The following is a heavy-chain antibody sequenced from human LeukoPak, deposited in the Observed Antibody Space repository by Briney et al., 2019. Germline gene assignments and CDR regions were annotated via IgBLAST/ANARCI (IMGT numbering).Heavy chain of an antibody. CDR2: MNPYTGKT. CDR1: GYTFTNFD. V-gene: IGHV1-8*03. CDR3: ARAPIPYYYDSSAYYSDY. D-gene: IGHD3-22*01. J-gene: IGHJ4*02. Sequence: ASVKVSCKTSGYTFTNFDIDWVRQATGQGLEWLGWMNPYTGKTGYAQKFQGRVTFTGDTSIRTAYMEVSSLTSEDTAVYYCARAPIPYYYDSSAYYSDYWGQGTLVTVSS.